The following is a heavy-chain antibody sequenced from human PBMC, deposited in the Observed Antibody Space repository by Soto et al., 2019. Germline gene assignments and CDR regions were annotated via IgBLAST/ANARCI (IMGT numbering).Heavy chain of an antibody. D-gene: IGHD3-3*01. Sequence: SETLSLTCTVSGGSISSSSYYWGWIRQPPGKGLEWIGSIYYSGSTYYNPSLKSRVTICVDTYKNQFSLKLSSVTAADTAVYYCARRPPYYDFWSGNWFDPWGQGTLVTVSS. J-gene: IGHJ5*02. V-gene: IGHV4-39*01. CDR3: ARRPPYYDFWSGNWFDP. CDR2: IYYSGST. CDR1: GGSISSSSYY.